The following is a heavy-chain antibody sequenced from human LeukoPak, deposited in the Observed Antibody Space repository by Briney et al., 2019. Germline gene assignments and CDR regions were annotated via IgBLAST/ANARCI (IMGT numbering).Heavy chain of an antibody. D-gene: IGHD2-2*01. V-gene: IGHV1-46*01. CDR1: GYTFTSYF. Sequence: GASVKVSCKASGYTFTSYFMHWVRQAPGQGLEWMGVINPSDDSTSYAQKFQGRVTMTRDTSTSTVYMELSSLRSEDTAVYYCARDPTSSSALDYWGQGTLVTVSS. CDR2: INPSDDST. CDR3: ARDPTSSSALDY. J-gene: IGHJ4*02.